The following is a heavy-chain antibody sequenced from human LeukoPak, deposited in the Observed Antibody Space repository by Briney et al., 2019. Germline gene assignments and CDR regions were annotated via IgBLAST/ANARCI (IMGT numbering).Heavy chain of an antibody. CDR3: ARGNHRYDSSGYY. Sequence: GESLKISCKGSGYIFTSYWISWVRQMPGKGLEWMGRIDPSDSYTNYSPSFQGHVTISADKSISTAYLQWSSLKASDTAMYYCARGNHRYDSSGYYWGQGTLVTVSS. D-gene: IGHD3-22*01. CDR1: GYIFTSYW. V-gene: IGHV5-10-1*01. CDR2: IDPSDSYT. J-gene: IGHJ4*02.